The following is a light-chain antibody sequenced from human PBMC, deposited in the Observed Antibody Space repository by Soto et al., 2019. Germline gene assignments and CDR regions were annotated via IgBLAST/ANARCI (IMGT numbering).Light chain of an antibody. Sequence: EIVLTQSPATLSLSLGERATLSCRASQSVSNFLAWYQQKPGQAPRLLISDASNRATGIPGRFSGSGSGTDFSLTISSLEPEDFAVYYCQQRSNWPWTFGQGTKVEIK. CDR2: DAS. V-gene: IGKV3-11*01. CDR1: QSVSNF. CDR3: QQRSNWPWT. J-gene: IGKJ1*01.